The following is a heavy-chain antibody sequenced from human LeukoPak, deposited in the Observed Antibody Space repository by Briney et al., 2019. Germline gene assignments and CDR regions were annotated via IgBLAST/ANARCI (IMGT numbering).Heavy chain of an antibody. V-gene: IGHV4-59*01. D-gene: IGHD6-19*01. Sequence: SETLSLTCTVSGGSISSYYWSWIRQPPGKGLEWIGYIYYSGSTNYNPSLKSRVTISVDTPKNQFSLKLSPVTAADTAVYYCARDPVMYSSGWYYFDYWGQGTLVTVSS. CDR1: GGSISSYY. J-gene: IGHJ4*02. CDR2: IYYSGST. CDR3: ARDPVMYSSGWYYFDY.